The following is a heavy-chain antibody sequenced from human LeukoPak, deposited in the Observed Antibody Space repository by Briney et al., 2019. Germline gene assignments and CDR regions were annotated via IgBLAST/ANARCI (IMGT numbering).Heavy chain of an antibody. CDR2: ISYDGGNK. CDR1: GFTFSSYG. V-gene: IGHV3-30*18. CDR3: AKDRAGRWLQIYYYYGMDV. Sequence: GRSLRLSCAASGFTFSSYGMHWVRQAPGKGLEWVAVISYDGGNKYYADSVKGRFTISRDNSKNTLYLQMNSLRAEDTAVYYCAKDRAGRWLQIYYYYGMDVWGQGTTVTVSS. D-gene: IGHD5-24*01. J-gene: IGHJ6*02.